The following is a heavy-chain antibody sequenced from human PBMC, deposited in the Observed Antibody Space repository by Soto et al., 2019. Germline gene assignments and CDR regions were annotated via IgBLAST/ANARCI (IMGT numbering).Heavy chain of an antibody. Sequence: SETLSLTCTVSGGSISSHYWSWIRQPPGKGLECIGYIYYSGSTNYNPSLQSRVNISVDTSKNQFSLRLSSVTAADTAVYYCARRTSGWDYFDYWGQGALVTVSS. J-gene: IGHJ4*02. CDR1: GGSISSHY. D-gene: IGHD2-2*01. V-gene: IGHV4-59*11. CDR2: IYYSGST. CDR3: ARRTSGWDYFDY.